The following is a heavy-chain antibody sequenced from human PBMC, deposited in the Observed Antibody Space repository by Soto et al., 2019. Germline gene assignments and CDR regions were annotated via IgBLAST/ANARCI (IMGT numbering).Heavy chain of an antibody. CDR1: GFTFDDYT. Sequence: EVQLMESGGVVVQPGGSLRLSCAASGFTFDDYTMHWVRQAPGKGLEWVSLISWDGGSTYHADSVKGRFTISRDNSKNSLYLQLNSLRTEDTALYYCAKGDSRYCSSASCYAFDYWGQGTLVTVSP. D-gene: IGHD2-2*01. CDR2: ISWDGGST. J-gene: IGHJ4*02. CDR3: AKGDSRYCSSASCYAFDY. V-gene: IGHV3-43*01.